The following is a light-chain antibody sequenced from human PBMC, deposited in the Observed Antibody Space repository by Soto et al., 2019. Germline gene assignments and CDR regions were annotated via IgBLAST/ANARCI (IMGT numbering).Light chain of an antibody. CDR2: DVS. J-gene: IGLJ1*01. CDR3: SSYTGPNLLL. V-gene: IGLV2-8*01. Sequence: QSVLTQSPSASGSPGQSVTISCTGTSNDVGGYNSVSWYQQHPGKAPKVMIYDVSKRPSGVPDRFSGSKSGNTASLTVSALQAEDEADYYCSSYTGPNLLLFGTGTKVTV. CDR1: SNDVGGYNS.